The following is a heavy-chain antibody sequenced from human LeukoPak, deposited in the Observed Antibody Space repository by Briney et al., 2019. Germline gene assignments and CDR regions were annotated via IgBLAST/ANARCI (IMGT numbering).Heavy chain of an antibody. V-gene: IGHV4-34*01. D-gene: IGHD3-22*01. CDR2: INHSGST. J-gene: IGHJ5*02. Sequence: PSETLSLTCAVYGGSFSGYYWSWIRQPPGKGLEWIGEINHSGSTNYNPSLKSRVTISVDTSKNQFSLKLSSVTAADTTVYYCAREGQTYYYDSSGYYYDPGWFDPWGQGTLVTVSS. CDR3: AREGQTYYYDSSGYYYDPGWFDP. CDR1: GGSFSGYY.